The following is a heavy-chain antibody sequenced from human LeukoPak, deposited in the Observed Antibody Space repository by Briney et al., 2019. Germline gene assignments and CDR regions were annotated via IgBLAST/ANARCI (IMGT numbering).Heavy chain of an antibody. CDR3: ARGGSSGWNWLDP. V-gene: IGHV3-66*01. CDR1: GFPVSGTY. CDR2: IYSGGST. J-gene: IGHJ5*02. D-gene: IGHD6-19*01. Sequence: GGSLRLSSAASGFPVSGTYMTWVRQAPGKGLEWVSVIYSGGSTYYADSVKGRFTISRDNVKNMVYLQMNSLRDEDTAIYYCARGGSSGWNWLDPWGQGTLVTVSS.